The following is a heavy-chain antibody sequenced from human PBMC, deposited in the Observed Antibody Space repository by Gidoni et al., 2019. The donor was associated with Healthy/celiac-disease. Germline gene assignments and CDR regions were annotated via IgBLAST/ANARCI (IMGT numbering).Heavy chain of an antibody. J-gene: IGHJ6*02. CDR1: GYTFTSYD. D-gene: IGHD3-10*01. Sequence: QVQLVQSGAEVKKPGASVKVSCKASGYTFTSYDINWVRQATGQGLEWMGWMNPNSGNTGYAQKVQGRVTMTRNTSISTAYMELSSLRSEDTAVYYCARVGGITMVRGADPKDYYYGMDVWGQGTTVTVSS. V-gene: IGHV1-8*01. CDR2: MNPNSGNT. CDR3: ARVGGITMVRGADPKDYYYGMDV.